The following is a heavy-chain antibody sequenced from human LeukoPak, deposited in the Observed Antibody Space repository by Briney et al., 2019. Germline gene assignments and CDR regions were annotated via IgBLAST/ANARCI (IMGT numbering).Heavy chain of an antibody. J-gene: IGHJ3*02. CDR1: GFTFTSSA. CDR2: IVVGSGNT. V-gene: IGHV1-58*02. Sequence: SVKVSCKASGFTFTSSAMQWVRQARGQRPEWIGWIVVGSGNTNYAQKFQERVTITRDMSTSTAYMELSSLRSEDTAVYYCAADTNYDFWSGYYPDAFDIWGQGTMVTVSS. CDR3: AADTNYDFWSGYYPDAFDI. D-gene: IGHD3-3*01.